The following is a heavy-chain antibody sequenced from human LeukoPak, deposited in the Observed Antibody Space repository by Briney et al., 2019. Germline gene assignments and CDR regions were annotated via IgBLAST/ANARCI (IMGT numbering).Heavy chain of an antibody. CDR2: IYTSGST. CDR1: GGSISSGSYY. Sequence: SETLSLTCTVSGGSISSGSYYWSWIRQPAGKGLEWIGRIYTSGSTNYNPSLKSRVTISVDTSKNQFSLKLSSVTAADTAVYYCARDEGGYYYDSSGYYTWGQGTLVTVSS. J-gene: IGHJ4*02. CDR3: ARDEGGYYYDSSGYYT. D-gene: IGHD3-22*01. V-gene: IGHV4-61*02.